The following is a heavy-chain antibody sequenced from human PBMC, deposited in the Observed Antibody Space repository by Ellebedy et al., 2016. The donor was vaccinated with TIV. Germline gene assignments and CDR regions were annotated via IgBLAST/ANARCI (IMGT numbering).Heavy chain of an antibody. Sequence: PGGSLRLSCTASGFTFSSHWMHWVRQAPGKGLVWVSRISSDGSYTSYADSVKGRFTISRDDAKNSLYLQMNSLRAEDTAVYYCAKVQYSGYDLDYWGQGTLLTVSS. J-gene: IGHJ4*02. D-gene: IGHD5-12*01. V-gene: IGHV3-74*01. CDR2: ISSDGSYT. CDR3: AKVQYSGYDLDY. CDR1: GFTFSSHW.